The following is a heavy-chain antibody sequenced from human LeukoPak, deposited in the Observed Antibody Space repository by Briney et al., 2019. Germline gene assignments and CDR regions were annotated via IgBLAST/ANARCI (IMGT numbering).Heavy chain of an antibody. Sequence: PGRSLRLSCAASGFTFSSYGMHWVRQAPGKGLEWVSAISGSGGSTYYADSVKGRFTISRDNSKNTLYLQMNSLRAEDTAVYYCAKDPVPVAAAIYFDYWGQGTLVTVSS. CDR3: AKDPVPVAAAIYFDY. CDR2: ISGSGGST. V-gene: IGHV3-23*01. CDR1: GFTFSSYG. J-gene: IGHJ4*02. D-gene: IGHD2-15*01.